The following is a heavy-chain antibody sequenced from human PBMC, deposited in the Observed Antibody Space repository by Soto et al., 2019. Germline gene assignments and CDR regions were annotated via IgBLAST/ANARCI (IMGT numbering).Heavy chain of an antibody. CDR2: IKQDGSEK. D-gene: IGHD3-10*01. Sequence: GGSLRLSCAASGFTFSSYWMSWVRQAPGKGLEWVANIKQDGSEKYYVDSVKGRFTISRDNAKNSLYLQMNSLRAEDTAVYYCARDYYGSGSPLNWFDPWGQGTLVTVSS. J-gene: IGHJ5*02. V-gene: IGHV3-7*05. CDR1: GFTFSSYW. CDR3: ARDYYGSGSPLNWFDP.